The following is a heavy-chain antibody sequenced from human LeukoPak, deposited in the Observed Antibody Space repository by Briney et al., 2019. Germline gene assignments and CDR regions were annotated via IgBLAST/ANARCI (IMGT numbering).Heavy chain of an antibody. CDR2: IYYSGST. Sequence: SETLSLTCTVSGGSISSYYWSWIRQPPGKGLEWIGYIYYSGSTNYNPSLKSRVTISVDTSKNQFSLKLSPVTAADTAVYYCARGTGYDFWSGYEDYWGQGTLVTVSS. J-gene: IGHJ4*02. D-gene: IGHD3-3*01. CDR1: GGSISSYY. CDR3: ARGTGYDFWSGYEDY. V-gene: IGHV4-59*01.